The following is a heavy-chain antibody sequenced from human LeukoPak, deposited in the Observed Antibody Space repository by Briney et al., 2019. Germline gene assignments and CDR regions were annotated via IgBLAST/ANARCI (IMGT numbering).Heavy chain of an antibody. CDR1: GFTFSNYG. V-gene: IGHV3-30*03. D-gene: IGHD6-19*01. J-gene: IGHJ4*02. Sequence: PGGSLRLSCAASGFTFSNYGMHWVRQAPGKGLEWVAVISDDGSNKYYVESVKGRFTISRDNSKNTLYLQMNSLRAEDTAVYYCARDRDSSGWYWDYWGQGTLVTVSS. CDR2: ISDDGSNK. CDR3: ARDRDSSGWYWDY.